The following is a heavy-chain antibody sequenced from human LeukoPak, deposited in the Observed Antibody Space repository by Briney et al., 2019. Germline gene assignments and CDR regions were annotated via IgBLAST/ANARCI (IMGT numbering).Heavy chain of an antibody. V-gene: IGHV3-74*01. D-gene: IGHD1-26*01. CDR3: ASDGVGATTPFDY. J-gene: IGHJ4*02. Sequence: GGSLRLSCAASGFSFSVYWMHWVRHAPGKGPVWVSRIKTDGSITDYADFVKGRFTISRDNAKNTLYLQMNSLRAEDTAVYYCASDGVGATTPFDYWGQGTLVTVSS. CDR2: IKTDGSIT. CDR1: GFSFSVYW.